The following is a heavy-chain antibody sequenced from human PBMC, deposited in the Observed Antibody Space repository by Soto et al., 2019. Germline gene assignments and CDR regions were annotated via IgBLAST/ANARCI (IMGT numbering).Heavy chain of an antibody. J-gene: IGHJ4*02. CDR2: IYYSGST. V-gene: IGHV4-31*03. CDR3: ARHFGNYGDWAFDF. D-gene: IGHD4-17*01. CDR1: GGSISSGGYY. Sequence: SETLSLTCTVSGGSISSGGYYWSWIRQHPRKGLEWIGYIYYSGSTYYNPSLKSRVTISVDTSKNQFSLNLNSVTAADTAVYYCARHFGNYGDWAFDFWGQGTLVTVSS.